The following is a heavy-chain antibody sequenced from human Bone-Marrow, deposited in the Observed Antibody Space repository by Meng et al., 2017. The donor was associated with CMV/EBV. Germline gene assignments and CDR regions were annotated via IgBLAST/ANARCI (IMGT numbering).Heavy chain of an antibody. D-gene: IGHD1-26*01. Sequence: ASVKVSCKASGYTFTGYYMHWVRQAPGQGLEWMGWINPNSGGTNYAQKFQGRVTMTRDTSISTAYMELSRLRSDDTAVYYCAAWEAYYYGMDVWGQGTTVTVSS. CDR1: GYTFTGYY. J-gene: IGHJ6*02. CDR2: INPNSGGT. V-gene: IGHV1-2*02. CDR3: AAWEAYYYGMDV.